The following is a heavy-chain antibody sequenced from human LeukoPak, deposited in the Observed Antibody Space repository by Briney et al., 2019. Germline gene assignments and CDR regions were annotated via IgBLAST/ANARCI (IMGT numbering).Heavy chain of an antibody. CDR1: GGSISSSSYY. Sequence: PSETLSLTRTVSGGSISSSSYYWGWIRQPPGKGLEWIGSIYYSGSTYYNPSLKSRVTISVDTSKNQFSLKLSSVTAADTAVYYCARVSEDILTGYYPNFDYWGQGTLVTVSS. V-gene: IGHV4-39*07. CDR2: IYYSGST. D-gene: IGHD3-9*01. J-gene: IGHJ4*02. CDR3: ARVSEDILTGYYPNFDY.